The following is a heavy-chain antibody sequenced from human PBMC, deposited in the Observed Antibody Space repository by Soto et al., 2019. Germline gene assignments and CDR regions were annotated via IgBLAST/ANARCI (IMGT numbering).Heavy chain of an antibody. CDR1: GYTFTSYG. J-gene: IGHJ6*02. CDR2: ISAYNGNT. V-gene: IGHV1-18*01. Sequence: ASVKVSCKASGYTFTSYGISWVRQAPGQGLEWMEWISAYNGNTNYAQKLQGRVTMTTDTSTSTAYMELRSLRSDDTAVYYCARDLGYDYYYYYGMDVWGQGTTVTVSS. CDR3: ARDLGYDYYYYYGMDV. D-gene: IGHD2-15*01.